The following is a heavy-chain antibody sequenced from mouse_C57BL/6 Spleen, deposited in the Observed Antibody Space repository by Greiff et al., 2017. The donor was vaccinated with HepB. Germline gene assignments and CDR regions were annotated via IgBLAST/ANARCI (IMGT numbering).Heavy chain of an antibody. J-gene: IGHJ2*01. Sequence: VQLQQSGPELVKPGASVKISCKASGYAFSSSWMNWVKQRPGKGLEWIGRIYPGDGDTNYNGKFKGKATLTADKSSSTAYMQLSSLTSEDSAVYCCAKTYGGVYFDYWGQGTTLTVSS. CDR2: IYPGDGDT. CDR3: AKTYGGVYFDY. V-gene: IGHV1-82*01. D-gene: IGHD1-1*01. CDR1: GYAFSSSW.